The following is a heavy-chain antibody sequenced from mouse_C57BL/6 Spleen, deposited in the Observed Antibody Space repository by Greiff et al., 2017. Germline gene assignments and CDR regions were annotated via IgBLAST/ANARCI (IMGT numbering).Heavy chain of an antibody. CDR3: ARASPLYYDCDVYAMDY. J-gene: IGHJ4*01. V-gene: IGHV14-3*01. CDR2: IDPANGNP. D-gene: IGHD2-4*01. Sequence: VQLQQSVAELVRPGASVKLSCTASGFNIKNTYMHWVKQRPEQGLEWIGRIDPANGNPKYAPKFQGKATITADTSSNTAYLQLSSLTSEDTAIYYCARASPLYYDCDVYAMDYWGQGTSVTVSS. CDR1: GFNIKNTY.